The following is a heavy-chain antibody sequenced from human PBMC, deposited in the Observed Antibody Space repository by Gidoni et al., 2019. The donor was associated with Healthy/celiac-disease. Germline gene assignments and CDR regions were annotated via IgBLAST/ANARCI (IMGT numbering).Heavy chain of an antibody. Sequence: QVQLQESGPGLVKPSETLSLTCTVSGSISSYYWSWIRQPPGKGLEWIGDIYYSGSTNYNPSLKSRVTISVDTSKNQFSLKLSSVTAADTAVYYCARCPDAFDIWGQGTMVTVSS. CDR2: IYYSGST. CDR3: ARCPDAFDI. V-gene: IGHV4-59*08. J-gene: IGHJ3*02. CDR1: GSISSYY.